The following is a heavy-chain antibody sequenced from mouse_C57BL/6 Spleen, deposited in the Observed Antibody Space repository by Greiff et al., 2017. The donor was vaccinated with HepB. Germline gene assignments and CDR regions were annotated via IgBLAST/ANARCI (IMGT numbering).Heavy chain of an antibody. CDR1: GYTFTSYW. D-gene: IGHD1-1*01. CDR2: INPSNGGT. CDR3: ARPLLRGPHWYCDV. V-gene: IGHV1-53*01. Sequence: QVQLQQPGTELVKPGASVKLSCKASGYTFTSYWMHWVKQRPGQGLEWIGNINPSNGGTNYNEKFKSKATLTVDKSSSTAYMQLSSLTSEDSAVYYCARPLLRGPHWYCDVWGTGTTVTVSS. J-gene: IGHJ1*03.